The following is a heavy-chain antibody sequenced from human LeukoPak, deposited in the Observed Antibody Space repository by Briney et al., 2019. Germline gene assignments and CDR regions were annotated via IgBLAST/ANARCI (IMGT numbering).Heavy chain of an antibody. CDR1: GYTFINYG. J-gene: IGHJ5*02. D-gene: IGHD3-10*01. CDR3: AGGWGGSGSHDWFDP. CDR2: ISTYNGIT. Sequence: GASVKVSCKASGYTFINYGISWVRQAPGQGLEWMGWISTYNGITNYAQKFRGRVTMTTDKSTSTAYMELRSLTSDDTAVYHCAGGWGGSGSHDWFDPWGQGTQVTVSS. V-gene: IGHV1-18*01.